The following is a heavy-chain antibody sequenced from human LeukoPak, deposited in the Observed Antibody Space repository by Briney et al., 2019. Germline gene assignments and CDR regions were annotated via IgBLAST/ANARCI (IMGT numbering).Heavy chain of an antibody. CDR3: AKVIDCSGGNCYYYFDY. CDR2: ISGSGDST. Sequence: PGGSLRLSCAASGFTFSTYAMSWVRQAPGKGLEWVSTISGSGDSTYYADSVKGRFTISRDNSKNTLYLQMNSLRAEDTALYYCAKVIDCSGGNCYYYFDYWGQGTLVTVSS. V-gene: IGHV3-23*01. D-gene: IGHD2-15*01. J-gene: IGHJ4*02. CDR1: GFTFSTYA.